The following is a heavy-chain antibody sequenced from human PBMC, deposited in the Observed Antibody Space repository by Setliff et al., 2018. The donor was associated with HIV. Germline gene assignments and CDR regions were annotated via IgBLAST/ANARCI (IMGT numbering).Heavy chain of an antibody. Sequence: PSETLSLTCTVSGASISSGDYYWSWIRQPPGKDLEWIGYIDYSGSTYYNPSLKGRVSISTDTSKNQFSLRRTSVTAADTALYYCARYTRSGLEAFDIWGPGTMVTVSS. J-gene: IGHJ3*02. CDR3: ARYTRSGLEAFDI. V-gene: IGHV4-30-4*08. CDR2: IDYSGST. CDR1: GASISSGDYY. D-gene: IGHD1-20*01.